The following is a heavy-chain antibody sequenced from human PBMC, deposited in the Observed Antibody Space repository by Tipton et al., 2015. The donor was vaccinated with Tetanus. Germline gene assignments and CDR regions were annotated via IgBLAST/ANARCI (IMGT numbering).Heavy chain of an antibody. V-gene: IGHV4-34*01. J-gene: IGHJ6*02. D-gene: IGHD1-26*01. CDR2: INHSGST. Sequence: TLSLTCAVYGGSFRGYYWSWIRQPPGKGLEWIGEINHSGSTNYNPSLKSRVTISVDTSKNQFSLKLTSVTAADTAVYYCAGATSPYYYYGMDVWGQGTTVTVSS. CDR1: GGSFRGYY. CDR3: AGATSPYYYYGMDV.